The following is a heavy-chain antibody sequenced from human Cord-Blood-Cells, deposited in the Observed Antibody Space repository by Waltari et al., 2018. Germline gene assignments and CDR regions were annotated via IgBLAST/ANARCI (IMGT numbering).Heavy chain of an antibody. CDR3: ARDHSGYDFGLDY. Sequence: QVQLQQWGAGLLKPSETLSLTCAVYGGSFSGYYWSWIRQPPGKGLEWFGEINHSGSTNYHPSLKGRVTISVDTSKNQFSLRLSSVTAADTAVYYCARDHSGYDFGLDYWGQGTLVTVSS. CDR1: GGSFSGYY. V-gene: IGHV4-34*01. J-gene: IGHJ4*02. CDR2: INHSGST. D-gene: IGHD5-12*01.